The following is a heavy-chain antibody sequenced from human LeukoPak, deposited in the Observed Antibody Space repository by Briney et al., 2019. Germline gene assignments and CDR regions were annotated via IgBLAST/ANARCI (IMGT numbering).Heavy chain of an antibody. Sequence: SETLSLTCAVYGGSFSGYYWSWIRQPPGEGLEWIGEINHSGSTNYNPSLKSRVTISVDTSKNQFSLKLSSVTAADTAVYYCARAWSGYLGYYYYMDVWGKGTTVTVSS. CDR2: INHSGST. CDR1: GGSFSGYY. V-gene: IGHV4-34*01. D-gene: IGHD3-3*01. J-gene: IGHJ6*03. CDR3: ARAWSGYLGYYYYMDV.